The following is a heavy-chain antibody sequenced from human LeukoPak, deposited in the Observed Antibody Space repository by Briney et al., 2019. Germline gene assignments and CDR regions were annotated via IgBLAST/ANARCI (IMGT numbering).Heavy chain of an antibody. CDR3: AKYGSGTYYNGLH. CDR2: ISFSDEST. J-gene: IGHJ4*02. Sequence: GGSLRLSCAASEFTFSNYATTWVRQAPGKGLQWVSIISFSDESTYYADSVKGRFTVSRDSSKSTVYLQMNSLKDEDTAVYYCAKYGSGTYYNGLHWGQGTLVTVSS. CDR1: EFTFSNYA. V-gene: IGHV3-23*01. D-gene: IGHD3-10*01.